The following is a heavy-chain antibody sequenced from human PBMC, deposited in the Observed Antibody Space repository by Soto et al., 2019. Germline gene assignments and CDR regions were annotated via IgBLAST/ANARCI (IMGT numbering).Heavy chain of an antibody. J-gene: IGHJ4*02. CDR3: ARLQSYIDNWNSLRYFDY. V-gene: IGHV5-51*01. CDR2: IYPGDSDT. Sequence: PGESLKISCKGSGYSFTSYWIGWVRQMPGKGLEWMGIIYPGDSDTRYSPSFQGQVTISADKSISTAYLQWSSLKASDTAMYYCARLQSYIDNWNSLRYFDYWGQGTLVTVSS. CDR1: GYSFTSYW. D-gene: IGHD1-7*01.